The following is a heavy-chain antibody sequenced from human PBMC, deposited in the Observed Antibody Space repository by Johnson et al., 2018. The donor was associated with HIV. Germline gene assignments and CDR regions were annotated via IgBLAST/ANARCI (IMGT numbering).Heavy chain of an antibody. Sequence: VQLVESGGGLVQPGGSLRLSCAASGFTFSSYWMSWVRQAPGKGLEWVANIKQDGSEKYYVDSVKGRFTISRDNTKNSLYLQMNTLRAEDTAVYFCARGRDDYESGGFRSAIFDVWGQGTIVSVSS. CDR3: ARGRDDYESGGFRSAIFDV. D-gene: IGHD3-22*01. CDR2: IKQDGSEK. CDR1: GFTFSSYW. V-gene: IGHV3-7*01. J-gene: IGHJ3*01.